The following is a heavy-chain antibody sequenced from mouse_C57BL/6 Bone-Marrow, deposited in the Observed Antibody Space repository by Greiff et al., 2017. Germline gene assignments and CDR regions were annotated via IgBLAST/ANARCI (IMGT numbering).Heavy chain of an antibody. Sequence: QVQLQQSGPELVKPGASVKLSCKASGYTFTSYDINWVKQRPGQGLEWIGWIYPRDGSTNYNEKFKGKATLTVDTSSSTAYMELPSRTSEDSAVYFCAGLEFGGSSGGWYFDVWGTGTTVTVSS. CDR2: IYPRDGST. V-gene: IGHV1-85*01. J-gene: IGHJ1*03. CDR3: AGLEFGGSSGGWYFDV. D-gene: IGHD1-1*01. CDR1: GYTFTSYD.